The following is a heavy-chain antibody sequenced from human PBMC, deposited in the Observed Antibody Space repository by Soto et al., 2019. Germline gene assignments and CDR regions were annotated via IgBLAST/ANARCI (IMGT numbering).Heavy chain of an antibody. CDR2: IYPGDSDT. D-gene: IGHD2-8*01. Sequence: PGESLKISCKGSGHIFSNYWIGWVRQMPGKGLEWMGIIYPGDSDTRYSPSFQGQVTITVDKSINTAYLQWSSLKASDTAMYYCARHTNGYNPFEYWGQGTLVTVSS. CDR1: GHIFSNYW. V-gene: IGHV5-51*01. J-gene: IGHJ4*02. CDR3: ARHTNGYNPFEY.